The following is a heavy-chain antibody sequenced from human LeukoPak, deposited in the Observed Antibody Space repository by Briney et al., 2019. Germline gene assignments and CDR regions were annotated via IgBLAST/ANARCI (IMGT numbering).Heavy chain of an antibody. CDR1: GFTFSSYW. CDR3: ARDGDYERGLDY. D-gene: IGHD4-17*01. J-gene: IGHJ4*02. CDR2: INSDGSST. V-gene: IGHV3-74*01. Sequence: GGSLRLSCAASGFTFSSYWMHWVRQAPGKGLVWVSRINSDGSSTSYADSVKGRFTISRDNAKNSLYLQMNSLRAEDTAVYYCARDGDYERGLDYWGQGTLVTVSS.